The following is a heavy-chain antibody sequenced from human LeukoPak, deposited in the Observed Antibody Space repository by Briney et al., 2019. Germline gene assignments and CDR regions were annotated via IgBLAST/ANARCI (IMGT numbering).Heavy chain of an antibody. CDR2: ISGSGGST. CDR1: GFTFSSYA. V-gene: IGHV3-23*01. Sequence: PGGSLRLSCAASGFTFSSYAMSWVRQAPGKGLEWVSAISGSGGSTYYADSVKGRFTISRDNSKNTLYLQMNSLRAEDTAVYYCAKEIPYSSSWIHYFDYWGQGTLVTVSS. D-gene: IGHD6-13*01. CDR3: AKEIPYSSSWIHYFDY. J-gene: IGHJ4*02.